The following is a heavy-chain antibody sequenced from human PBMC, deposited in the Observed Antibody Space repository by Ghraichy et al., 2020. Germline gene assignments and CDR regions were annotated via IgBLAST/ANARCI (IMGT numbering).Heavy chain of an antibody. CDR3: ARLAPDYGDYVPSYYFDY. Sequence: SVKVSCKASGGTFSSYAISWVRQAPGQGLEWMGGIIPIFGTANYAQKFQGRVTITADESTSTAYMELSSLRSEDTAVYYCARLAPDYGDYVPSYYFDYWGQGTLVTVSS. D-gene: IGHD4-17*01. CDR2: IIPIFGTA. V-gene: IGHV1-69*13. J-gene: IGHJ4*02. CDR1: GGTFSSYA.